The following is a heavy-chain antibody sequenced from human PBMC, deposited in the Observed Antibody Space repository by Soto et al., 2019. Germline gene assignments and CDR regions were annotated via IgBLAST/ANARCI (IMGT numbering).Heavy chain of an antibody. J-gene: IGHJ4*02. CDR3: ARDFEY. CDR2: INSDGSST. V-gene: IGHV3-74*01. Sequence: EVQLVESGGGLVQPGGSLRLSCEASGFTFSTFWMHWVRQAPGKGLVWVSRINSDGSSTNYADSVKGRVTISRANAKTMLYLQIHSLTAEDTAVYYCARDFEYWGQGTLVTVSS. CDR1: GFTFSTFW.